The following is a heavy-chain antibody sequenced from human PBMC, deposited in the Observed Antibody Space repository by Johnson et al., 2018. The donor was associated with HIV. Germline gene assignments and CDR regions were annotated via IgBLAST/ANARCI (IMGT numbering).Heavy chain of an antibody. J-gene: IGHJ3*02. V-gene: IGHV3-23*04. CDR1: GFTFSDYY. Sequence: VQLVESGGGLVKPGGSLRLSCAASGFTFSDYYMSWIRQAPGKGLEWVSAISGSGGSTYYADSVKGRFTISRDNSKNTLYLQMNSLRAEDTAVYYCAKDFVTHGAFDIWGQGTMVTVSS. CDR3: AKDFVTHGAFDI. D-gene: IGHD2-21*01. CDR2: ISGSGGST.